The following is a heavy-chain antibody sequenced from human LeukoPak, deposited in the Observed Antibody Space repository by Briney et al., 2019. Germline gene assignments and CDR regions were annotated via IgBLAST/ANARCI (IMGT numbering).Heavy chain of an antibody. D-gene: IGHD4-17*01. CDR1: GFTFSSYS. J-gene: IGHJ4*02. CDR2: IKQDGSEK. Sequence: PGGSLRLSCAASGFTFSSYSMSWVRQAPGKGLEWVANIKQDGSEKNYVGSVKGRFTIARDNAKNSLYLQMNSLRAEDTAVYYCARRRTTVTTSLDYWGQGALVTVSS. CDR3: ARRRTTVTTSLDY. V-gene: IGHV3-7*01.